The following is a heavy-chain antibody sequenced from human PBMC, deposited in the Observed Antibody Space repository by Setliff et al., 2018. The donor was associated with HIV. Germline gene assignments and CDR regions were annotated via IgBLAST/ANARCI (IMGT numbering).Heavy chain of an antibody. J-gene: IGHJ3*02. V-gene: IGHV4-39*07. CDR1: GGSTSSSSYY. CDR2: IYHNGNT. CDR3: ATPLITVPPDAFDI. Sequence: SETLSLTCTVAGGSTSSSSYYWGWIRQPPGMGLEWIASIYHNGNTYYNPSLKSRVTMSVDTSKNQFSLKLSSVTAADTAVYYCATPLITVPPDAFDIWGQGTMVTVSS. D-gene: IGHD4-4*01.